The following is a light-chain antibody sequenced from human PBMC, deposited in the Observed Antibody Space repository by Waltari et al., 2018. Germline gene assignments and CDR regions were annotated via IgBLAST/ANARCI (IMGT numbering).Light chain of an antibody. CDR1: QDISDW. CDR3: HQYSTFPLT. J-gene: IGKJ4*01. Sequence: DIKMTQSPSSLSASVGDRVTITCRASQDISDWLAWYQQRPGKAPRSLIFAASSLQSGVPSRFSGSGSGTEFTLTINGLQPEDFGTYYCHQYSTFPLTFGGGTKVEIK. V-gene: IGKV1D-16*01. CDR2: AAS.